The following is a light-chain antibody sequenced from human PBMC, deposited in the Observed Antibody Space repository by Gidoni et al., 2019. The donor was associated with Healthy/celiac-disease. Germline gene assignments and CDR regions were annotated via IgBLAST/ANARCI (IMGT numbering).Light chain of an antibody. CDR3: SSYTSSSTDVV. CDR1: SSDVGGYNY. Sequence: QSALTQPASVSGSTGQSTTISCTGTSSDVGGYNYVSWYQQHPGKAPKLMIYDVSNRPSGVSNRFSGSKSGNTASLTISGLQAEDEADYYCSSYTSSSTDVVFGGGTKLTVL. V-gene: IGLV2-14*01. CDR2: DVS. J-gene: IGLJ2*01.